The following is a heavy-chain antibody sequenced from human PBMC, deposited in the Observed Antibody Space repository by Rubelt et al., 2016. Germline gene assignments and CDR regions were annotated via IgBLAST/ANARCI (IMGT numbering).Heavy chain of an antibody. CDR3: ARDRGDLDFWSGYPFDY. D-gene: IGHD3-3*01. Sequence: GLEWVSSISSGSSYIHYADSVKGRFTISRDNVKNSLYLQMNSLRAEDTAVYYCARDRGDLDFWSGYPFDYWGQGTLVTVSS. J-gene: IGHJ4*02. V-gene: IGHV3-21*01. CDR2: ISSGSSYI.